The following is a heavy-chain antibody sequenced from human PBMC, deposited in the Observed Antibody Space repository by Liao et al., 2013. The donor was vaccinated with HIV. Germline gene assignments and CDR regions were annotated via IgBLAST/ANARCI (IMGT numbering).Heavy chain of an antibody. V-gene: IGHV4-30-4*08. Sequence: QVHLHQWGAGLLKPSETLSLTCAVSGESFSHYYWSWIRQPPGKGLEWIGYIYYSGSTYYNPSLKSRVTISVDTSKNQFSLKLSSVTAADTAVYYCASNAIRWPPDGVDYWGQGTLVTVSS. J-gene: IGHJ4*02. CDR3: ASNAIRWPPDGVDY. CDR2: IYYSGST. D-gene: IGHD4-23*01. CDR1: GESFSHYY.